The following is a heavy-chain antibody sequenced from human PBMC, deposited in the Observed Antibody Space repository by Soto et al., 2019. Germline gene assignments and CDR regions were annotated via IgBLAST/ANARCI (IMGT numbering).Heavy chain of an antibody. Sequence: SETLSLTCTVSGGSISSSSYYWGWIRQPPGKGLEWIGSIYYSGSTYYNPSLKSRVTISVDTSKNQFSLKLSSVTVADTAVYYCARPRRIAAQSGGKYYYMDVWGKGTTVTVSS. CDR3: ARPRRIAAQSGGKYYYMDV. D-gene: IGHD6-13*01. CDR2: IYYSGST. CDR1: GGSISSSSYY. V-gene: IGHV4-39*01. J-gene: IGHJ6*03.